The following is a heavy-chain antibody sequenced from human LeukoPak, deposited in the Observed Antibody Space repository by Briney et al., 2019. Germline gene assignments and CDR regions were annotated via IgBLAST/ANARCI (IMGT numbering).Heavy chain of an antibody. D-gene: IGHD1-26*01. J-gene: IGHJ4*02. Sequence: GGSLRLSCAASGFTFSIYAMSWVRQAPGKGLEWVSAISDSGGAAYYADSVKGRFTISRDNSKNTLYLQMNSLRAEDTAVYYCAREISGGFDYWGQGTLVTVSS. V-gene: IGHV3-23*01. CDR2: ISDSGGAA. CDR1: GFTFSIYA. CDR3: AREISGGFDY.